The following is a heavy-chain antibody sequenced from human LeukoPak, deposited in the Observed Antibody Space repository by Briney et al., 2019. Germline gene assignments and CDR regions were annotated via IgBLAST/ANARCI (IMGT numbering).Heavy chain of an antibody. D-gene: IGHD3-22*01. J-gene: IGHJ4*02. V-gene: IGHV3-53*01. Sequence: PGGSLRLSCSASGFTFRNFWMTWVRQAPGKGLEWVSVIYSGGSTYYADSVKGRFTISRDNSKNTLYLQMNSLRAEDTAVYYCARDSLYDSSGYYLRYWGQGTLVTVSS. CDR2: IYSGGST. CDR1: GFTFRNFW. CDR3: ARDSLYDSSGYYLRY.